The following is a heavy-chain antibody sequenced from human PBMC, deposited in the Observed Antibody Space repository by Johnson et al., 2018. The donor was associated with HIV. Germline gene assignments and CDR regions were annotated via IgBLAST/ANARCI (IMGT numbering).Heavy chain of an antibody. CDR1: GFTFSNYG. CDR3: ARGSIAVAGWGAFDI. V-gene: IGHV3-13*01. D-gene: IGHD6-13*01. CDR2: IGTTGDT. Sequence: VQLVESGGRVVQPGGSLRLSCAASGFTFSNYGMHWVRQGTGKSLEWVSGIGTTGDTYYPGSVKGRFTISRENAKKSLYLQMNSLRAGDTAVYYCARGSIAVAGWGAFDIWGQGTMVTVSS. J-gene: IGHJ3*02.